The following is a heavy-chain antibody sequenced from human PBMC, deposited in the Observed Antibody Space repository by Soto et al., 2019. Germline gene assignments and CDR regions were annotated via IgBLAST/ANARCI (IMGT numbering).Heavy chain of an antibody. D-gene: IGHD3-10*01. CDR3: TKERGMVRGIILPDIYYPMDN. CDR2: ISYDGSNK. CDR1: GFTFSSYG. J-gene: IGHJ6*02. V-gene: IGHV3-30*18. Sequence: QVQLVESGGGVVQPGRSLRLSCAASGFTFSSYGMQWVRQAPGKGLEWVAVISYDGSNKYYADSVKGRFTISRDNSKNTRYPPMLGLRVANWAGHNLTKERGMVRGIILPDIYYPMDNRGQETT.